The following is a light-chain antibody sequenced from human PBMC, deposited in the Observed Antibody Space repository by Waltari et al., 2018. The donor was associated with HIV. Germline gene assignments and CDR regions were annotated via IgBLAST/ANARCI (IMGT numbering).Light chain of an antibody. CDR2: RNN. J-gene: IGLJ2*01. CDR1: SSNIESNY. V-gene: IGLV1-47*01. Sequence: QSVLTQPPSASGPPGQRVTISCSGSSSNIESNYVYWYQQLPGTAPKLLIYRNNQRPSGVPDRFSGSKSGTSASLAISGLRSEDEADYYCATWDDSLSVVVFGGGTKLTVL. CDR3: ATWDDSLSVVV.